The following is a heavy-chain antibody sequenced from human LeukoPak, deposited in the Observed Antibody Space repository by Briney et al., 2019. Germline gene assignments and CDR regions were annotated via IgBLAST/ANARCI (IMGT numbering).Heavy chain of an antibody. CDR1: GFTFSSYA. D-gene: IGHD6-19*01. CDR2: ISATGGST. Sequence: GGSLRLSCAASGFTFSSYAITWVRQAPGKGLEWVSAISATGGSTNYADSVKGRFTISRDNSKSTLYMQMNSLRDEDTAVYYCAKDRSSSGWYALDNWGQGTLVTVAS. CDR3: AKDRSSSGWYALDN. V-gene: IGHV3-23*01. J-gene: IGHJ4*02.